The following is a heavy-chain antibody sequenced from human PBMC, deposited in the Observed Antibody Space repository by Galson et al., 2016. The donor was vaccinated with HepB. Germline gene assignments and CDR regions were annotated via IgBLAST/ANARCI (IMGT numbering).Heavy chain of an antibody. Sequence: SVKVSCKASGYTFTSHQIHWVRQAPGQGLEWMGFINPNGGRTGYAPKFQGRVTMTWDTSASTVYMELTSRRSEGTAVYYCAIGISDYGYFDYWGQGTLVTVSS. V-gene: IGHV1-46*01. CDR1: GYTFTSHQ. J-gene: IGHJ4*01. CDR3: AIGISDYGYFDY. D-gene: IGHD4-17*01. CDR2: INPNGGRT.